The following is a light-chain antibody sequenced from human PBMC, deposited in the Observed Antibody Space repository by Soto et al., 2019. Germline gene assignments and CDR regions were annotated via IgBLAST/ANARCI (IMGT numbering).Light chain of an antibody. V-gene: IGKV1-39*01. CDR3: QQSYDSPPT. Sequence: DIQMTQSPPTLSASVGDRVTITCRAGQSINRWLAWYQQKPGRAPKLLIYGASSLQSGVSSRFSGRGFGTDYTLTITNLQPEDFATYFCQQSYDSPPTFGPGTRVEI. CDR1: QSINRW. J-gene: IGKJ4*01. CDR2: GAS.